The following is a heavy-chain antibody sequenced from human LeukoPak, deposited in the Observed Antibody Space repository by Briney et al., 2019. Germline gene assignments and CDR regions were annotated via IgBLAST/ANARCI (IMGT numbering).Heavy chain of an antibody. D-gene: IGHD2-21*02. J-gene: IGHJ3*02. CDR1: GFTFSSYS. CDR2: ISSSSSYI. CDR3: AKGAVTAISHDAFDI. Sequence: GGSLRLSCAASGFTFSSYSMNWVRQAPGKGLEWVSSISSSSSYIYYADSVKGRFTISRDNAKNSLYLQMNSLRAEDTAVYYCAKGAVTAISHDAFDIWGQGTMVTVSS. V-gene: IGHV3-21*01.